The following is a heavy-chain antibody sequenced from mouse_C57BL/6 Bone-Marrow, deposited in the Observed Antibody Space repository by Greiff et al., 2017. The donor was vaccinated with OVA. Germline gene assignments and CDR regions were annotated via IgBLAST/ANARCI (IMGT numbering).Heavy chain of an antibody. CDR3: ASDLDY. J-gene: IGHJ2*01. V-gene: IGHV1-54*01. Sequence: QVQLQQSGAELVRPGTSVKVSCKASGYAFTNYLIEWVKQRPGQGLEWIGVINPGSGGTNYNEKFKGKATLTADTSSSTAYLQLSSLTSEDSAVYFCASDLDYWGQGTTLTVSS. CDR2: INPGSGGT. CDR1: GYAFTNYL.